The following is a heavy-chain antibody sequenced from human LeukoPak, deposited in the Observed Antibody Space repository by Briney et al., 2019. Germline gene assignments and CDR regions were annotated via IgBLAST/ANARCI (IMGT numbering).Heavy chain of an antibody. D-gene: IGHD3-3*01. J-gene: IGHJ5*02. Sequence: GGPLRLSCAASGFTFSSYSMNWVRQAPGKGLEWVSSISSSSSYVYYADSVKGRFTISRDNSKNTLYLQMNSLRAEDTAVYYCARDQPGYYDFWSGYYGVDPWGQGTLVTVSS. CDR2: ISSSSSYV. V-gene: IGHV3-21*01. CDR3: ARDQPGYYDFWSGYYGVDP. CDR1: GFTFSSYS.